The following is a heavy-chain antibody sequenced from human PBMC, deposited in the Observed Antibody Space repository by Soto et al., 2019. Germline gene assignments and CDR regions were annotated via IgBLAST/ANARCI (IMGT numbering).Heavy chain of an antibody. J-gene: IGHJ4*02. Sequence: QVQLVESGGGVVQPGRSLRLSCAASGFTFSNYGMHWVRQAPGKGLEWVAVISYDGSNTYYADSAKGRFTISRDNSKNTLYLQMNSPRAEDTAVYYCAKDGAPVLRFLEWLLSVDYWGQGTLVTVSS. CDR2: ISYDGSNT. CDR3: AKDGAPVLRFLEWLLSVDY. CDR1: GFTFSNYG. V-gene: IGHV3-30*18. D-gene: IGHD3-3*01.